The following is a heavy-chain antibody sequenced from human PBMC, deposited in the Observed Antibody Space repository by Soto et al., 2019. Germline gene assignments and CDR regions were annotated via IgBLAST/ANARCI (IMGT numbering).Heavy chain of an antibody. CDR1: GFPLTTSGMC. CDR2: IDWDDGK. V-gene: IGHV2-70*01. CDR3: ARITQGDYFWFDP. Sequence: ESGPTLVNPAQTLTLTCSFSGFPLTTSGMCMGWIRQPPGKALEWLALIDWDDGKFYSPSLKTRLTISKDTSKNQVVLTMTNMDPVDTATYFCARITQGDYFWFDPWGPGTLVTVSS. D-gene: IGHD4-17*01. J-gene: IGHJ5*02.